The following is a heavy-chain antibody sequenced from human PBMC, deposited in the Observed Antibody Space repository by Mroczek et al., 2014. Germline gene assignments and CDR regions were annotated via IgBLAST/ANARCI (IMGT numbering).Heavy chain of an antibody. D-gene: IGHD6-19*01. V-gene: IGHV4-39*01. CDR3: ARHVVGDSSGWRLTPGAVDY. J-gene: IGHJ4*02. CDR1: GGSISSSSYY. CDR2: IYYSGST. Sequence: QVQLQESGPGLVKPSETLSLTCTVSGGSISSSSYYWGWIRQPPGKGLEWIGSIYYSGSTYYNPSLKSRVTISVDTSKNQFSLKLSSVTAADTAVYYCARHVVGDSSGWRLTPGAVDYWGQGTLVTVSS.